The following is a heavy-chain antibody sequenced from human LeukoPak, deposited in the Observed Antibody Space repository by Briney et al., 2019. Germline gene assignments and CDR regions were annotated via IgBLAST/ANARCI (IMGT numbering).Heavy chain of an antibody. Sequence: SETLSLTCTVSGGSISSYYWSWIRQPPGKGLEWIGYIYYSGSTYYNPSLKSRVTISVDTSKNQFSLKLSSVTAADTAVYYCARVLNDIYYDSSGTFDYWGQGTLVTVSS. J-gene: IGHJ4*02. CDR1: GGSISSYY. CDR2: IYYSGST. CDR3: ARVLNDIYYDSSGTFDY. D-gene: IGHD3-22*01. V-gene: IGHV4-59*08.